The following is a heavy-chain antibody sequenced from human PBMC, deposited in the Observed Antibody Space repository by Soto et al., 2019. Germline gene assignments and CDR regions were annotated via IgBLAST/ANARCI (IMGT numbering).Heavy chain of an antibody. CDR2: VYYTGST. Sequence: SETLSLTCTVSGGSIRSTDYYWSWIRQAPGKGLEWIGYVYYTGSTYYNPSLMSRLTISVDTSKNQFSLKLTSVTAAETAVYYCVRTARDGADAMHWLDRWGTGTQLTTSS. CDR1: GGSIRSTDYY. V-gene: IGHV4-30-4*01. J-gene: IGHJ5*02. D-gene: IGHD2-21*02. CDR3: VRTARDGADAMHWLDR.